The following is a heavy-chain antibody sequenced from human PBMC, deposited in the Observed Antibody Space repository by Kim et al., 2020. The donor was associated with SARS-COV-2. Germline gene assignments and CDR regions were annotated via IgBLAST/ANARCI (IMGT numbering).Heavy chain of an antibody. CDR3: AGPLAGAGAFDI. CDR1: GGTFSSYA. CDR2: IIPIFGTA. V-gene: IGHV1-69*13. D-gene: IGHD3-10*01. Sequence: LVKVSCKASGGTFSSYAISWVRQAPGQGLEWMGGIIPIFGTANYAQKFQGRVTITADESTSTAYMELSSLRSEDTAVYYCAGPLAGAGAFDIWGQGTMVTVSS. J-gene: IGHJ3*02.